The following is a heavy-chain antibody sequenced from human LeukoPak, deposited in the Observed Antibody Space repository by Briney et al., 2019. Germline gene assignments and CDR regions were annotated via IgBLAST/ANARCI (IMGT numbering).Heavy chain of an antibody. V-gene: IGHV4-4*07. CDR3: ARDSHTAMVTDAFDI. Sequence: SETLSLTCTVSGGSISSYSWSWIRQPAGKGLEWIGRIYTSGSTKYNPSLTSRVTMSVDTSKNQFSLKLSSVTAADTAVYYCARDSHTAMVTDAFDIWGQGTMVTVSS. J-gene: IGHJ3*02. CDR1: GGSISSYS. D-gene: IGHD5-18*01. CDR2: IYTSGST.